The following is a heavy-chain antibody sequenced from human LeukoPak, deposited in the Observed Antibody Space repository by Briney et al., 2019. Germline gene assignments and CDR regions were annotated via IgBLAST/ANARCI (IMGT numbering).Heavy chain of an antibody. CDR2: IYTSGST. D-gene: IGHD4-11*01. Sequence: SETLSLTCTVSGGSISSGSYYWSWIRQPAGKGLEWIGRIYTSGSTNYNPSLKSRVTISVDTSKNQFSLKLSPVTAADTAVYYCARGVYSNLRGYYYMDVWGKGTTVTVSS. V-gene: IGHV4-61*02. J-gene: IGHJ6*03. CDR1: GGSISSGSYY. CDR3: ARGVYSNLRGYYYMDV.